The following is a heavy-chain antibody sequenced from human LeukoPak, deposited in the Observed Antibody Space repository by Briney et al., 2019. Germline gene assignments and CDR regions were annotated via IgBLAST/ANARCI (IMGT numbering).Heavy chain of an antibody. J-gene: IGHJ4*02. Sequence: SETLSLTCTVSGGSISSYYWSWIRQPPGKGLEWIGYIYYSGSTNYNPSLKSRVTISVDTSKNQFSLKLSSVTAADTAVYYCARGGYSYGYYHYWGQGTPVTVSS. CDR3: ARGGYSYGYYHY. CDR2: IYYSGST. D-gene: IGHD5-18*01. V-gene: IGHV4-59*01. CDR1: GGSISSYY.